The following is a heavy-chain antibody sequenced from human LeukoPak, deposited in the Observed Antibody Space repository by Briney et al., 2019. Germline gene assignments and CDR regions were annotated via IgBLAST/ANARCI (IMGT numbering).Heavy chain of an antibody. CDR3: ARFAKELYMELWFGEPNFDY. CDR1: GYTFTSYG. Sequence: ASVKVSCKASGYTFTSYGISWVRRAPGQGLEWMGWISAYNGNTNYAQKLQGRVTMTTDTSTSTAYMELRSLRSDDTAVYYCARFAKELYMELWFGEPNFDYWGQGTLVTVSS. J-gene: IGHJ4*02. D-gene: IGHD3-10*01. V-gene: IGHV1-18*01. CDR2: ISAYNGNT.